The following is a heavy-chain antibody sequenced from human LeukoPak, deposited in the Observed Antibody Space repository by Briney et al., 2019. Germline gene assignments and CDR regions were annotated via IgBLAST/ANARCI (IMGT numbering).Heavy chain of an antibody. Sequence: PGGSLILSCAASGFTFSDYYMSWIRQAPGKGLEWVSYISSSSSYTNYADSVKGRFTISRDNAKNSLYLQMNSLRAEDTAVYYCARANARPASYYGMDVWGQGTTVTVSS. CDR2: ISSSSSYT. CDR1: GFTFSDYY. CDR3: ARANARPASYYGMDV. J-gene: IGHJ6*02. D-gene: IGHD2-2*01. V-gene: IGHV3-11*03.